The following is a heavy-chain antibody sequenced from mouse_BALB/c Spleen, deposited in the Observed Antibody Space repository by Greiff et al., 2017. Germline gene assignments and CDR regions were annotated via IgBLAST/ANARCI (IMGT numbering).Heavy chain of an antibody. CDR2: INPNNGGT. V-gene: IGHV1-18*01. Sequence: EVKLMESGPELVKPGASVKIPCKASGYTFTDYNMDWVKQSHGKSLEWIGDINPNNGGTIYNQKFKGKATLTVDKSSSTAYMELRSLTSEDTAVYYCARLRSRGDYWGQGTSVTVSS. CDR1: GYTFTDYN. J-gene: IGHJ4*01. D-gene: IGHD1-1*01. CDR3: ARLRSRGDY.